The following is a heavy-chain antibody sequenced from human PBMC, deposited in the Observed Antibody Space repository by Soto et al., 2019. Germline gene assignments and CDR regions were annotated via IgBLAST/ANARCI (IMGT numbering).Heavy chain of an antibody. J-gene: IGHJ4*02. V-gene: IGHV1-8*01. CDR3: ARGRPGCSGGSCYVLFDY. Sequence: GASVKVSCKASGYTFTSYDINWVRQATGQGLEWMGWMNPNNGNTGYAQKFQGRVTMTRNTSISTAYMELSSLRSEDTAVYYCARGRPGCSGGSCYVLFDYWGQGTLVTVSS. CDR2: MNPNNGNT. D-gene: IGHD2-15*01. CDR1: GYTFTSYD.